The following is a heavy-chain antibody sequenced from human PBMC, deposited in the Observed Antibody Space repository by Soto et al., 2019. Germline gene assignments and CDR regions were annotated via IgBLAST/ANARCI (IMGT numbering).Heavy chain of an antibody. CDR1: GYTFTNYA. J-gene: IGHJ3*02. V-gene: IGHV1-3*01. CDR2: INAGNGNT. D-gene: IGHD3-9*01. Sequence: ASVKVSCKASGYTFTNYAMHWVRQAPGQRLEWMGWINAGNGNTKYSQKFQGRVTITRDTSASTAYMELSSLRSEDTAVYYCASYVLRYFDWFPHDAFDIWGQGTMVTVSS. CDR3: ASYVLRYFDWFPHDAFDI.